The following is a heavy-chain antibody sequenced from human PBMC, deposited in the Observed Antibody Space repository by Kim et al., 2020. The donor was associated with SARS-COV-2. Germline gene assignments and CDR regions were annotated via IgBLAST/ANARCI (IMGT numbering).Heavy chain of an antibody. J-gene: IGHJ4*02. CDR3: AAGRRYSSSVSMDY. V-gene: IGHV2-5*02. D-gene: IGHD6-13*01. CDR2: IYWDDHK. Sequence: SGPTLVNPTQTLTLTCTFSGFSLSTSGVGVGWIRQPPGKALEWLALIYWDDHKRYSPSLKSRLTITKDTSKNQVVLTMTNMDPVDTATYYCAAGRRYSSSVSMDYWGQGTLVTVSS. CDR1: GFSLSTSGVG.